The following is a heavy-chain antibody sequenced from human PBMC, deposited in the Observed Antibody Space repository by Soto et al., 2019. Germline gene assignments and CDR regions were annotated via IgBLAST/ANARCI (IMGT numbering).Heavy chain of an antibody. J-gene: IGHJ6*02. D-gene: IGHD6-13*01. Sequence: EVQLVESGGGLVKPGGSLRLSCAVSGFTFNSYSMNWVRQAPGKGLEWVSSISSFSNYMYYTDSVKGRFTISRDNARNSLYLQMNSLRAEDTAVYYGERAGGYSITTPDTRADDMDVWGQGTTVTVSS. CDR2: ISSFSNYM. CDR3: ERAGGYSITTPDTRADDMDV. V-gene: IGHV3-21*04. CDR1: GFTFNSYS.